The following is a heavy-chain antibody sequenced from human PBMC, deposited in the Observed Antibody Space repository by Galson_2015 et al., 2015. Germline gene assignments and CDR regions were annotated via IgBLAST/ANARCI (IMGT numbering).Heavy chain of an antibody. D-gene: IGHD3-3*01. V-gene: IGHV3-74*01. CDR1: CFTFSHSF. J-gene: IGHJ4*02. CDR3: ASDPLCDSFLGFAY. Sequence: SLRLSCAASCFTFSHSFMPWFRHAPGKGLVWISRINSDGTSKNYEDSVKGRFTISRDNAKNRLYMQMNSLRGEDTAVYYCASDPLCDSFLGFAYCDQASLLTVSS. CDR2: INSDGTSK.